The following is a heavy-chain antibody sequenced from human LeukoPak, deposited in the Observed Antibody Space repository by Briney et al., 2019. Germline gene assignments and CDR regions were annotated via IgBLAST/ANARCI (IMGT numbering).Heavy chain of an antibody. CDR3: ARGLTVTLNFYYYYYYMDV. CDR1: GFTFSDYY. CDR2: INHSGST. J-gene: IGHJ6*03. Sequence: GSLRLSCAASGFTFSDYYMSWIRQPPGKGLEWIGEINHSGSTNYNPSLKSRVTISVDTSKNQFSLKLSSVTAADTAVYYCARGLTVTLNFYYYYYYMDVWGKGTTVTVSS. V-gene: IGHV4-34*01. D-gene: IGHD4-17*01.